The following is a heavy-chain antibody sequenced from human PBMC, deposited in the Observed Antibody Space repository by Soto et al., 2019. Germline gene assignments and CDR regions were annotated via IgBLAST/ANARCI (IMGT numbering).Heavy chain of an antibody. J-gene: IGHJ4*02. CDR2: INSDGSST. CDR3: ASVISSGRLG. D-gene: IGHD6-19*01. CDR1: GFTLSSYW. V-gene: IGHV3-74*01. Sequence: EVQLVESGGGLVQPGGSLRLSCAASGFTLSSYWMHWVRQAPGKGLVWVSSINSDGSSTSYADSVKGRFTISRDNDKNTRYLQMTSLRAEDTAVYYCASVISSGRLGGGQGTLVTVSS.